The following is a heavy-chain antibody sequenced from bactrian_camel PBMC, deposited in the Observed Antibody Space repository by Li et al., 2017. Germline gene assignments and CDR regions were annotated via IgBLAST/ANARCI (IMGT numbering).Heavy chain of an antibody. V-gene: IGHV3S1*01. Sequence: VQLVESGGGLVQPGGSLRLSCVASGFTFSSYWMYWVRQAPGKGLEWVSSIRGRDDITYYRDSVKGRFTISKDNSERILYLQMDSLKPEDTATYYCAADPQWWLLMANYNYWGQGTQVTVS. CDR1: GFTFSSYW. CDR2: IRGRDDIT. J-gene: IGHJ4*01. D-gene: IGHD7*01. CDR3: AADPQWWLLMANYNY.